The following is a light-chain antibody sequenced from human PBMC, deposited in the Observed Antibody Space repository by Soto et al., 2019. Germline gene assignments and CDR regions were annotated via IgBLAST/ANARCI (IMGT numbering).Light chain of an antibody. CDR3: QQDNSYSWT. CDR1: QSISSW. V-gene: IGKV1-5*01. CDR2: DAS. J-gene: IGKJ1*01. Sequence: DIQMTQSPSTLSASVGDRVTITCRASQSISSWLAWYQQKPGKAPKLLIYDASSLESGVPSRFSGSGSGKEFTLTISILQPDDVATYYCQQDNSYSWTFGQGTKVEIK.